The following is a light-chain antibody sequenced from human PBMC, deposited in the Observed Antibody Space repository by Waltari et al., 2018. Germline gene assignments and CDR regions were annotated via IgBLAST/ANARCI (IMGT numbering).Light chain of an antibody. V-gene: IGLV1-47*01. Sequence: QSVLTQPPSASGTPGQRVPIPCSGIITNTGRNYLYCGQQFPGTAPRLIMSRNNQRPSGVPDRFSGSKSGTSASLAISGLRSEDEADYYCATWDDSLRGHVLFGGGTKLTVL. J-gene: IGLJ2*01. CDR1: ITNTGRNY. CDR2: RNN. CDR3: ATWDDSLRGHVL.